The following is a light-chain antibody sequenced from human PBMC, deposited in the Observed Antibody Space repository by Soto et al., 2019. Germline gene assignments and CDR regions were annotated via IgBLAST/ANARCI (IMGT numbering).Light chain of an antibody. J-gene: IGLJ2*01. Sequence: QPVLTQPPSASGTPGQRVTISCSGSSSNIGTYTVNWYQQLPGTAPKLLIYSSNQRPSGVPDRFSGSQSGTSASLAISGLQSEDEADYYCSAWDDSLTGVIFGGGTKLTVL. CDR1: SSNIGTYT. V-gene: IGLV1-44*01. CDR2: SSN. CDR3: SAWDDSLTGVI.